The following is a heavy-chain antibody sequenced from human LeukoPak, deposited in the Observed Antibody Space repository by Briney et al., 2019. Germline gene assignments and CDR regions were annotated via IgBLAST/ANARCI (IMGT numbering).Heavy chain of an antibody. D-gene: IGHD3-10*01. V-gene: IGHV4-34*01. CDR2: INHSGST. CDR3: AGGYYYGPHAFDI. CDR1: GGSFSGYY. Sequence: SETLSLTCAVYGGSFSGYYWSWIRQPPGKGLEWIGEINHSGSTNYNPSLKSRVTISVDTSKNQFSLKLSSVTAADTAVYYCAGGYYYGPHAFDIWGQGTMVTVSS. J-gene: IGHJ3*02.